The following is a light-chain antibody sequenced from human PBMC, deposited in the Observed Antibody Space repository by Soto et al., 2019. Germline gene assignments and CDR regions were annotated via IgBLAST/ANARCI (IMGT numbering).Light chain of an antibody. CDR1: RSNIGNNY. CDR3: ATWDDSLSAVV. V-gene: IGLV1-51*01. Sequence: QSVLTQPPSVSAAPGQRVTISCSGSRSNIGNNYVSWYQQLPGAAPKLVIYNTVNRSPGIPDRFSGSKSGTSATLGITGLQSGDEADYYCATWDDSLSAVVFGAGTKLTVL. CDR2: NTV. J-gene: IGLJ3*02.